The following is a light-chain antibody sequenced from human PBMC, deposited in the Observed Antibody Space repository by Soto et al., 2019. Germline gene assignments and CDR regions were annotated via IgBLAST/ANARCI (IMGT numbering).Light chain of an antibody. CDR3: QQYNNWPLT. CDR2: AAP. J-gene: IGKJ4*01. CDR1: QSLHSN. Sequence: EIVMTQSPATPSVCPGERATLSCRPSQSLHSNLALYQQRPDQAPRLLIHAAPSRATGIPARCSGRGPGTEFILTIRGLPSEDFAVYYCQQYNNWPLTFGRGTKVDI. V-gene: IGKV3-15*01.